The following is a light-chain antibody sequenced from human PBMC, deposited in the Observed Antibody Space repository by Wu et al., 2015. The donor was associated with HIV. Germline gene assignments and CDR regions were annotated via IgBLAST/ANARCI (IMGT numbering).Light chain of an antibody. J-gene: IGKJ4*01. CDR1: QSVSSRS. Sequence: EIVLTQSPGTLSLSPGERAILSCRASQSVSSRSVAWYQQKPGQAPRLLIYGASSRATGIPDRFSGSGSGTDFTLTISRLEPEDFAVYYCQQYSNSPLTFGGGTKVEIK. V-gene: IGKV3-20*01. CDR3: QQYSNSPLT. CDR2: GAS.